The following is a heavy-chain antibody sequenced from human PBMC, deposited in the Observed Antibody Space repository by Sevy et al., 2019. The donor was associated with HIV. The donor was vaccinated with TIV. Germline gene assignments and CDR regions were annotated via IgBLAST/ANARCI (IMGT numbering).Heavy chain of an antibody. CDR2: NCYDGGSK. J-gene: IGHJ4*02. Sequence: GGALRLSCVASQFNFDTYAIHWVRQAPGKGLEWVAMNCYDGGSKDYAESVKGRFAISRDNLQNTTFLQMNSLRAEDTPVYYCATNMVHAGAYDSYFNFWGQGSLVTVSS. D-gene: IGHD3-10*01. CDR3: ATNMVHAGAYDSYFNF. V-gene: IGHV3-33*01. CDR1: QFNFDTYA.